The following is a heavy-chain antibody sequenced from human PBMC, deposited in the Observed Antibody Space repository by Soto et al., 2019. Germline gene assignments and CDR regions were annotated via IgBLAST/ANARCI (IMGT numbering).Heavy chain of an antibody. CDR3: ARELDIAAAGTLDV. V-gene: IGHV3-33*01. CDR2: IWYDGSNK. D-gene: IGHD6-13*01. CDR1: GFTFSSYG. Sequence: GGSLRLSCAASGFTFSSYGMHWVRQAPGKELERVSVIWYDGSNKYYADSVKGLFTISRDNSKNTLYLQMNSLRAEDMAVYYCARELDIAAAGTLDVWGQGTTVTVSS. J-gene: IGHJ6*02.